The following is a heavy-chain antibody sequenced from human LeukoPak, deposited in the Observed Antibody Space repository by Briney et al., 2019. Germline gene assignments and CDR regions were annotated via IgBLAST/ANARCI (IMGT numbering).Heavy chain of an antibody. CDR2: IGGSGTGS. CDR3: AKDLPGTGAYDY. CDR1: GFAFRSYA. J-gene: IGHJ4*02. V-gene: IGHV3-23*01. Sequence: GGSLRLSCAASGFAFRSYAMGWVRQAPGKGLEWVSAIGGSGTGSYSAGSVKGRFTLSRDNSKNTLYLQMNSLRAEDTAVYYCAKDLPGTGAYDYWGQGALVTVSS. D-gene: IGHD1-7*01.